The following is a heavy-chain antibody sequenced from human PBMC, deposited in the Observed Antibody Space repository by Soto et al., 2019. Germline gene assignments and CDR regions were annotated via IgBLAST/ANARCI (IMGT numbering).Heavy chain of an antibody. CDR3: ARDRRARADYNGMDV. V-gene: IGHV4-31*03. D-gene: IGHD3-10*01. CDR1: GASINSDNYY. Sequence: QVQLQESGPGLVKPSQTLSLTCRVSGASINSDNYYWSWIRHLPGKGLEWIGYIYWSGTTYYNPSLKSRVAMSVDTSKNQFSLKRSSVTAADTAVYYCARDRRARADYNGMDVWGQGATVTVSS. J-gene: IGHJ6*02. CDR2: IYWSGTT.